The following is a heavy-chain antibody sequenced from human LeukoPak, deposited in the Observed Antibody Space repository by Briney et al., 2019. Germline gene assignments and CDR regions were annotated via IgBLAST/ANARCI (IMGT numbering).Heavy chain of an antibody. CDR1: RFTFSSYV. D-gene: IGHD2-2*02. CDR3: AKERRDIVVVPAAILYYYYYYMDV. Sequence: GGSLRLSCAASRFTFSSYVMHSVRQAPGKGLEWVAFIRYDGSNRYYADSVKGRFTISGDNSKNTLYLQIISLRAEDTAVYYCAKERRDIVVVPAAILYYYYYYMDVWGKGTTVTVSS. J-gene: IGHJ6*03. CDR2: IRYDGSNR. V-gene: IGHV3-30*02.